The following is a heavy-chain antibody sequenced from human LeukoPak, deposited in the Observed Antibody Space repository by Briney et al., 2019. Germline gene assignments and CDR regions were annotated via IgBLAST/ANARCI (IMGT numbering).Heavy chain of an antibody. CDR3: AKHPGAYAFSSFDF. J-gene: IGHJ4*02. CDR2: ISGNGINT. D-gene: IGHD3-3*01. CDR1: GFTIRNYA. V-gene: IGHV3-23*01. Sequence: GGSLRLSCAASGFTIRNYAMSWVRQAPGKGLEWVSTISGNGINTYYADSVNGRFTISRGNSKNTLYLQMNSLRAEDTALYYCAKHPGAYAFSSFDFWGQGTLVTVSS.